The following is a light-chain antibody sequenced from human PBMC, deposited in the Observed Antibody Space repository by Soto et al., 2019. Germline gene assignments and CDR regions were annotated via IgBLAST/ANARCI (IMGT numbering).Light chain of an antibody. J-gene: IGLJ1*01. Sequence: SYELTQPPSVSVSPGQTASITCSGDKLGDKYACWYQQKPGQSPVLVIYQDSKRPSGIPERFSGSNSGNTATLTISGTQAMDEADYYCQAWDSSIPYVFGTGTNLTVL. V-gene: IGLV3-1*01. CDR3: QAWDSSIPYV. CDR2: QDS. CDR1: KLGDKY.